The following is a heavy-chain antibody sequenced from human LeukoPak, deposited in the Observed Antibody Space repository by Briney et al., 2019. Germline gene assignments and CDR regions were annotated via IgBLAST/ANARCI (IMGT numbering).Heavy chain of an antibody. J-gene: IGHJ4*02. D-gene: IGHD3-3*01. V-gene: IGHV3-30-3*01. CDR1: GFSFSSYA. CDR2: ITYDGSSK. CDR3: AREKRSGYYPGY. Sequence: GRSLRFSCAASGFSFSSYAMHWVRQAPGKGLEWVAIITYDGSSKYYADSVEGRFTISRDQSKNTLYLQMNSLRPEDTAIYYCAREKRSGYYPGYWGQGTLVTVSS.